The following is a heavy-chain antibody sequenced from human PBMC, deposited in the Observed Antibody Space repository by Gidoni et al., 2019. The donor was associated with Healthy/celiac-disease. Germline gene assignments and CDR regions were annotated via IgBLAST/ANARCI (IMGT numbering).Heavy chain of an antibody. CDR1: GGTFSSYA. Sequence: QVQLVQSGAEVTKPVSSVKVSCKASGGTFSSYAISWVRQAPGQGLEWMGGIIPIFGTANYEQKFQGRVTITADESTSTAYMELSSLRSEDTAVYYCARDKSSGSYFDYWGQGTLVTVSS. V-gene: IGHV1-69*01. D-gene: IGHD1-26*01. J-gene: IGHJ4*02. CDR2: IIPIFGTA. CDR3: ARDKSSGSYFDY.